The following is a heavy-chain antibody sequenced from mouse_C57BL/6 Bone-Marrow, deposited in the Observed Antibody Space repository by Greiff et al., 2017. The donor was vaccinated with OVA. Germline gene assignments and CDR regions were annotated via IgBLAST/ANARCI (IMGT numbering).Heavy chain of an antibody. CDR1: GFTFSSYG. Sequence: EVKLMESGGDLVKPGGSLKLSCAASGFTFSSYGMSWVRQTPDKRLEWVATISSGGSYTYYPDSVKGRFTISRDNAKNTLYLQMSSLKSEDTAMYYCARLLRDWYFDVWGTGTTVTVSS. D-gene: IGHD1-1*01. V-gene: IGHV5-6*01. CDR3: ARLLRDWYFDV. CDR2: ISSGGSYT. J-gene: IGHJ1*03.